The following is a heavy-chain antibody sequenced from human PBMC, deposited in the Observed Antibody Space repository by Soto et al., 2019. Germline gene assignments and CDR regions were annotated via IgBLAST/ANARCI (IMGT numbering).Heavy chain of an antibody. D-gene: IGHD3-10*01. J-gene: IGHJ4*02. CDR1: GVTVSDYD. CDR2: ISKIGYST. Sequence: GSLTLGCTASGVTVSDYDMTWVRQVAGEGLQWVSSISKIGYSTYYADSVKGRFTTSRDNSKNTLYLQMNGLRAEDTAIYYCAKGSFGFDYWGQGTLVTVSS. CDR3: AKGSFGFDY. V-gene: IGHV3-23*01.